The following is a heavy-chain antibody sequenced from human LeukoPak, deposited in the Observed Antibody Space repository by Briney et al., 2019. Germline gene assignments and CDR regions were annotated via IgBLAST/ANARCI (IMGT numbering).Heavy chain of an antibody. CDR1: GFTFSSNS. Sequence: PGGSLRLSCAASGFTFSSNSMNWVRQAPGKGLEWVSYISGSRGTIYYADSVKGRFTISRDNAKNSLYLQMNSLRAEDTALYYCARDSSGYDVRYYYYYMDVWGKGTTVTVSS. V-gene: IGHV3-48*01. CDR2: ISGSRGTI. J-gene: IGHJ6*03. D-gene: IGHD5-12*01. CDR3: ARDSSGYDVRYYYYYMDV.